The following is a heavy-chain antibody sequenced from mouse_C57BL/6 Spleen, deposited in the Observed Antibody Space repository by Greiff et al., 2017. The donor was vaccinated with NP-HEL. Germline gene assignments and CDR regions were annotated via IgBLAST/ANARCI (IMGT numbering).Heavy chain of an antibody. Sequence: VQLKESGPELVKPGASVKMSCKASGYTFTDYNMHWVKQSHGKSLEWIGYINPNNGGTSYNQKFKGKATLTVNKSSSTAYMELRSLTSEDSAVYYCARPREDWYFDVWGTGTTVTVSS. V-gene: IGHV1-22*01. CDR2: INPNNGGT. CDR1: GYTFTDYN. J-gene: IGHJ1*03. CDR3: ARPREDWYFDV.